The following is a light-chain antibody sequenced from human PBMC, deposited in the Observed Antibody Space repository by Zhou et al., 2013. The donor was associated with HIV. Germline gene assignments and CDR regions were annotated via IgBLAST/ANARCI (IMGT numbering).Light chain of an antibody. V-gene: IGKV3-20*01. CDR1: QSVSGIY. Sequence: EIVMTQSPGTLSLSPGERATLSCRASQSVSGIYLAWYQQKPGQAPRLLIYDASTRPTGIPDRFSGSGSGTDFTLTISRLEPEDSAVYHCQQYGSSPWTFGQGTKVEIK. CDR2: DAS. J-gene: IGKJ1*01. CDR3: QQYGSSPWT.